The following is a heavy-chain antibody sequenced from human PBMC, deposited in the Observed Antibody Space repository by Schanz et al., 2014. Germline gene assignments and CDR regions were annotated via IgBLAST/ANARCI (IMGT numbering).Heavy chain of an antibody. J-gene: IGHJ5*02. Sequence: QLQLQESGPGLVKPSETLSLTCTVSGGSISSTFYYWGWIRQPPGKGLDWIGTISYSGSTYYNPSLKGRVPISVDPSKNHSSRKRTSVTAADTAVYYCANSMVRGVRMSDNWFGPWGQGTLVSVSS. V-gene: IGHV4-39*01. CDR1: GGSISSTFYY. D-gene: IGHD3-10*01. CDR2: ISYSGST. CDR3: ANSMVRGVRMSDNWFGP.